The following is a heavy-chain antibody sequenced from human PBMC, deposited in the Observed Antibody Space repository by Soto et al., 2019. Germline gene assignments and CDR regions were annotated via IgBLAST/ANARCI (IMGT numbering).Heavy chain of an antibody. CDR2: ISGSGGST. D-gene: IGHD3-9*01. CDR3: AKGHTTFYDILTGYPYFDY. V-gene: IGHV3-23*01. Sequence: EVQLLESGGGLVQPGGSLRLSCAASGFTFSSYAMSWVRQAPGKGLEWVSAISGSGGSTYYAASVKGRFTISRDNSKNTLYLQMNSLRAEYTAVYYCAKGHTTFYDILTGYPYFDYWGQGTLVTVSS. J-gene: IGHJ4*02. CDR1: GFTFSSYA.